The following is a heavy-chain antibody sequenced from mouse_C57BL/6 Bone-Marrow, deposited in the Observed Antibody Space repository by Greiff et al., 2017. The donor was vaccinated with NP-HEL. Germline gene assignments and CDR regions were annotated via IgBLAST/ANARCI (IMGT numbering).Heavy chain of an antibody. CDR1: GYTFTSYG. Sequence: VKLMESGAELARPGASVKLSCKASGYTFTSYGISWVKQRTGQGLEWIGEIYPRSGNTYYNEKFKGKATLTADKSSSTAYMELRSLTSEDSAVYFCAVTTRAYWGQGTLVTVSA. J-gene: IGHJ3*01. D-gene: IGHD2-12*01. CDR3: AVTTRAY. CDR2: IYPRSGNT. V-gene: IGHV1-81*01.